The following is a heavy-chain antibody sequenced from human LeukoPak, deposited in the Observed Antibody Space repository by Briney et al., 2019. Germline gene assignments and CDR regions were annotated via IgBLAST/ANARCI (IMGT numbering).Heavy chain of an antibody. D-gene: IGHD3-10*01. CDR2: ISYDGSNK. V-gene: IGHV3-30-3*01. J-gene: IGHJ4*02. CDR1: GFTFSSYA. Sequence: GRSLRLSCAASGFTFSSYAMHWVRQAPGKGLEWVAVISYDGSNKYYADSVKGRFTISRDNSKNTLYLQMSSLRAEDTAVYYCARARQGNDYWGQGTLVTVSS. CDR3: ARARQGNDY.